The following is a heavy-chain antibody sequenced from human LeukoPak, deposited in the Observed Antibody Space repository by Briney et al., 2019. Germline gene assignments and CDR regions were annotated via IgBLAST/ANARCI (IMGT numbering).Heavy chain of an antibody. J-gene: IGHJ5*02. CDR3: ARGRMEYYDSSGYSRGYNWFDP. CDR2: INHSGST. V-gene: IGHV4-34*01. Sequence: PSETLSLTCAVYGGSFSGYYWSWIRQHPGKGLEWIGEINHSGSTNYNPSLKSRVTISVDTSKNQFSLKLSSVTAADTAVYYCARGRMEYYDSSGYSRGYNWFDPWGQGTLVTVSS. CDR1: GGSFSGYY. D-gene: IGHD3-22*01.